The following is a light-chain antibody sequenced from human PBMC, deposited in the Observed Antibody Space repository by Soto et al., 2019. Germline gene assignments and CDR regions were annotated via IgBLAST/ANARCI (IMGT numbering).Light chain of an antibody. CDR2: SIF. Sequence: QTVVTQEPSLTVSPGGTVTLTCASSTGAVTGGHYPNWFQQKPGQAPRSLIYSIFNKQPWTPARFSGSLLGGKAVLTLSGVQPDDEADYYCLLFHGDAQGVFGGGTKLTVL. CDR3: LLFHGDAQGV. J-gene: IGLJ2*01. CDR1: TGAVTGGHY. V-gene: IGLV7-43*01.